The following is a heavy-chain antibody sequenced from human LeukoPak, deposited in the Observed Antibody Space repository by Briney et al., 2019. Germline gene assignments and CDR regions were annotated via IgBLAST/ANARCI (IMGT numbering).Heavy chain of an antibody. J-gene: IGHJ4*02. CDR3: AKGGAFRDFDY. D-gene: IGHD3-16*01. V-gene: IGHV3-30*02. CDR1: GFTFSNYA. CDR2: IRYDGNEK. Sequence: GGSLRLSCAASGFTFSNYAMDWVRQAPGKGLEWVAFIRYDGNEKYSADSVKGRFTISRDNSKNTLYLQMNSLRAEDTAFYYCAKGGAFRDFDYWGQGTLVTVSS.